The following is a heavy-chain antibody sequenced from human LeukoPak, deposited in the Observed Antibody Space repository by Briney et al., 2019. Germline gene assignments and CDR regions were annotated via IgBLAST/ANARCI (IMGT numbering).Heavy chain of an antibody. CDR1: GYSFTKYW. J-gene: IGHJ3*02. V-gene: IGHV5-51*01. CDR3: ARHCSRTGCYHHNAFDI. D-gene: IGHD2-2*01. Sequence: GESLKISCKGSGYSFTKYWIGWVRQMPGKGLEWMGIIYPGDSDTRYSPPSQGQVTISADKSISTACLQWSSLKASDTAMYYCARHCSRTGCYHHNAFDIWGQGTMVTVSS. CDR2: IYPGDSDT.